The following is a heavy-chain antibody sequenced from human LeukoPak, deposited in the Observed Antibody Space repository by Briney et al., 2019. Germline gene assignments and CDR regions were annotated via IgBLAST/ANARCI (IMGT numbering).Heavy chain of an antibody. Sequence: SAGSLRLSCAASGFTFSDYYMSWIRQAPGQGLEWVSYISSSGSTIYYADSVKGRFTISRDNAKNSLYLQMNSLRAEYTAVYYCAKYYGSGSYYNPFDYWGQGTLVTVSA. CDR2: ISSSGSTI. CDR3: AKYYGSGSYYNPFDY. D-gene: IGHD3-10*01. J-gene: IGHJ4*02. CDR1: GFTFSDYY. V-gene: IGHV3-11*01.